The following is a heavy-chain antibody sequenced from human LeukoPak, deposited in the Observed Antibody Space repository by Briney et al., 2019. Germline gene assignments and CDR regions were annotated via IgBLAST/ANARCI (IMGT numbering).Heavy chain of an antibody. D-gene: IGHD4-17*01. J-gene: IGHJ3*02. CDR1: GFTFSSYS. V-gene: IGHV3-48*04. CDR3: ARDSGHGDYLPDAFDI. CDR2: ISSSSSTI. Sequence: PGGSLRLPCAASGFTFSSYSMNWVRQAPGKGLEWVSYISSSSSTIYYADSVKGRFTISRDNAKNSLYLQMNSLRAEDTAVYYCARDSGHGDYLPDAFDIWGQGTMVTVSS.